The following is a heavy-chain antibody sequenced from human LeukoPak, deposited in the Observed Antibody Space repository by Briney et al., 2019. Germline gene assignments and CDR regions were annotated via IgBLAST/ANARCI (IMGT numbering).Heavy chain of an antibody. Sequence: ASVKVSCKASGYTFTDYNIHWVRQAPGQGLEWMGWINPNSGGTNYAQKFQGRVHMTGDTSISTAYMELSRLRSDDTALYYCARVVYYFYAMDVWGQGTTVTVSS. D-gene: IGHD2-8*01. V-gene: IGHV1-2*02. CDR3: ARVVYYFYAMDV. CDR1: GYTFTDYN. J-gene: IGHJ6*02. CDR2: INPNSGGT.